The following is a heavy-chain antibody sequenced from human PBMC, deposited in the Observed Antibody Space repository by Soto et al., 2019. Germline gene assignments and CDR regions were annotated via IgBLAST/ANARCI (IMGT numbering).Heavy chain of an antibody. Sequence: VQLVQSGAEVKKPGSSVKVSCKASGGTFSSYRISWVRQAPVQGLEWMGGIIPMIGTANHAQKFQGRVTITADEPTTTAYMELSSLRSEDTAVYYCAGDQEDAYNWVMYVWGQGNTVTVSS. CDR2: IIPMIGTA. CDR3: AGDQEDAYNWVMYV. J-gene: IGHJ6*02. CDR1: GGTFSSYR. V-gene: IGHV1-69*01. D-gene: IGHD1-1*01.